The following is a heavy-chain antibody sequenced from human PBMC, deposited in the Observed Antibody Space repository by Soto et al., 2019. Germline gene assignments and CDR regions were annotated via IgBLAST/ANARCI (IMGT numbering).Heavy chain of an antibody. D-gene: IGHD3-3*01. CDR1: GYTLTELS. CDR2: FDPEDGET. V-gene: IGHV1-24*01. J-gene: IGHJ4*02. CDR3: ATGFNYDFWSGSGVKSNYFDY. Sequence: ASVKVSCKVSGYTLTELSMHWVRQAPGKGLEWMGGFDPEDGETIYAQKFQGRVTMTEDTSTDTAYMELSSLRSEDTAVYYCATGFNYDFWSGSGVKSNYFDYWGQGTLVTVSS.